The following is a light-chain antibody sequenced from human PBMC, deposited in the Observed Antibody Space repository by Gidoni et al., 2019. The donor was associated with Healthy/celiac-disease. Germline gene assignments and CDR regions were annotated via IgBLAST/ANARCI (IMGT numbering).Light chain of an antibody. Sequence: DIVMTPSPVSLAVSLGERATINCKSSQSVLYSSNNKNYLAWYQQKPGQPPKLLIYWASTRESGVPDRFSGSGSGTDFTLTISSLQAEDVAVYYCQQYYSTPLTFGGGTKVEIK. CDR2: WAS. J-gene: IGKJ4*01. V-gene: IGKV4-1*01. CDR3: QQYYSTPLT. CDR1: QSVLYSSNNKNY.